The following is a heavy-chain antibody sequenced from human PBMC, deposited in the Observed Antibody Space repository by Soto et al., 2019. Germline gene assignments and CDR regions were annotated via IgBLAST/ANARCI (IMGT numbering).Heavy chain of an antibody. J-gene: IGHJ5*02. CDR1: GGSINSSSYF. CDR2: IYYSGST. Sequence: SETLSLTCSVSGGSINSSSYFWGWVREPRGKGLDWIGSIYYSGSTYYNPSLRSRVTISVATSKNQFSLKLSSVTAADTAVFYCARHYSSGSRNWFDPWGQGTLITVS. D-gene: IGHD6-19*01. V-gene: IGHV4-39*01. CDR3: ARHYSSGSRNWFDP.